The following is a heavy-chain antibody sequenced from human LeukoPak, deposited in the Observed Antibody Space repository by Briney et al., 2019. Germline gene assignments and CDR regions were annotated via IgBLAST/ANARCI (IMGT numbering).Heavy chain of an antibody. Sequence: PGGSLRLSCAASGFTFSDYYMSWIRQAPGKGLEWVSYISSSGSTIYYADSVKGRFTISRDNAKNSLYLQMNSLRAEDTAVYYCARDLLLFSGSLPFDYWGQGTLVTVSS. CDR1: GFTFSDYY. V-gene: IGHV3-11*04. D-gene: IGHD6-13*01. J-gene: IGHJ4*02. CDR3: ARDLLLFSGSLPFDY. CDR2: ISSSGSTI.